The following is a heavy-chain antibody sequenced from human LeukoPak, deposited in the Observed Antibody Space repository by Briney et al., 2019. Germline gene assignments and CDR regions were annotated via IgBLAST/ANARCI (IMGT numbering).Heavy chain of an antibody. CDR2: IYYSGST. V-gene: IGHV4-61*08. Sequence: PSQTLSLTCTVSGGSISSGGYYWSWIRQPPGKGLEWIGYIYYSGSTNYNPSLKSRVTISVDTSKNQFSLKLSSVTAADTAVYYCARGACSSCQLGPWGQGTLVTVSS. D-gene: IGHD6-13*01. CDR3: ARGACSSCQLGP. J-gene: IGHJ4*02. CDR1: GGSISSGGYY.